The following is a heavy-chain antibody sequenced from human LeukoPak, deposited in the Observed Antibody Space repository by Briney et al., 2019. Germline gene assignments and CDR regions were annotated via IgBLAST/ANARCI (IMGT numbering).Heavy chain of an antibody. V-gene: IGHV4-31*03. D-gene: IGHD2-2*01. Sequence: SETLSLTCTVSGGSISSGGYYWSWIRQHPGKGLEWIGYIYYSGSTYYNPSLKSRVTISVDTSKNQFSLKLGSVTAADTAVYYCARGDIHTSCLFDPWGQGTLVTVSS. J-gene: IGHJ5*02. CDR2: IYYSGST. CDR3: ARGDIHTSCLFDP. CDR1: GGSISSGGYY.